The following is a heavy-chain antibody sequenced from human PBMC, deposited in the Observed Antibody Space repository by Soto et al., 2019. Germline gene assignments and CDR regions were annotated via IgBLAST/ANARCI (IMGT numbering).Heavy chain of an antibody. CDR2: IYYSGST. V-gene: IGHV4-59*01. CDR1: GGSISTYY. J-gene: IGHJ6*02. D-gene: IGHD6-19*01. Sequence: SETLSLTCTVSGGSISTYYWSWIRKPPGKGLEWIGYIYYSGSTSYNPSLKSRVTISVDTSKIQFSLKLRSVTAADTAVYYCASDRSSGGYQGYGMDVWGQGTTVTVSS. CDR3: ASDRSSGGYQGYGMDV.